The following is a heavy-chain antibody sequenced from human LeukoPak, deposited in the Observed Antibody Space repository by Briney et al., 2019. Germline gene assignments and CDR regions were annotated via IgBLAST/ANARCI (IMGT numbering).Heavy chain of an antibody. J-gene: IGHJ5*02. CDR2: INPNSGGT. CDR1: VYTFTGYY. D-gene: IGHD1-7*01. CDR3: ARDLTGTTSGGFDP. Sequence: ASVKVSCKASVYTFTGYYMHWVPQAPGQGLEWMGWINPNSGGTNYAQKFQGRVTMTGDTSISTAYMELSRLRSDDTAVYYCARDLTGTTSGGFDPWGQGTLVTVSS. V-gene: IGHV1-2*02.